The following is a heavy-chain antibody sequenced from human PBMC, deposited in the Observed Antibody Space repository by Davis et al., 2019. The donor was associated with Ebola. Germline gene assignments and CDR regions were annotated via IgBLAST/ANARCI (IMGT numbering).Heavy chain of an antibody. CDR1: GYTFTSYD. Sequence: ASVKVSCKASGYTFTSYDINWVRQATGQGLEWMGWMNPNSGNTGYAQKFQGRVTMTEDTSTDAAYMELSSLRSEDTAVYYCATDRYIGTTVTIDAFDIWGQGTMVTVSS. V-gene: IGHV1-8*02. CDR2: MNPNSGNT. D-gene: IGHD4-17*01. CDR3: ATDRYIGTTVTIDAFDI. J-gene: IGHJ3*02.